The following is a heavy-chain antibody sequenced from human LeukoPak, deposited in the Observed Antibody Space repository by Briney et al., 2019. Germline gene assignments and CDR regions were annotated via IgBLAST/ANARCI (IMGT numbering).Heavy chain of an antibody. CDR2: IYPGDSDT. D-gene: IGHD3-22*01. V-gene: IGHV5-51*01. Sequence: GESLKISCKGSGYSFTTYWIGWVRQMPGKGLEWMAIIYPGDSDTKYSPSFQSRVIISADKSISTAYLQWSSLKASDTAIYYCARRALYFDGSGYYGGFDYWGQGTLVTVSS. CDR3: ARRALYFDGSGYYGGFDY. CDR1: GYSFTTYW. J-gene: IGHJ4*02.